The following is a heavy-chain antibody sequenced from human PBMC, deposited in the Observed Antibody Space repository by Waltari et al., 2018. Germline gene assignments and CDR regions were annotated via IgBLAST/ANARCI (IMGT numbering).Heavy chain of an antibody. D-gene: IGHD3-16*01. V-gene: IGHV3-74*01. J-gene: IGHJ4*02. Sequence: EVQLVESGGDLVQPGGSLRLCCAVSGFTFSHYWMPWVRQPPGKGLVWVSTIYSDGGTTHYAESVKGRFTVSRDNAKNMLYLQMNSLRDEDTAVYYCIRDNMGVDYWGQGTLVTVSS. CDR2: IYSDGGTT. CDR3: IRDNMGVDY. CDR1: GFTFSHYW.